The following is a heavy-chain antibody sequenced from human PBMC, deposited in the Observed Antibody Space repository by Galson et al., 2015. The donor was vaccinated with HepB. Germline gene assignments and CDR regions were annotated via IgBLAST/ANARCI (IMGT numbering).Heavy chain of an antibody. Sequence: SLRLSCAASGFTFSSYGMHWVRQAPGKGLEWVAVIWYDGSNKYYADSVKGRFTISRDNSKNTLYLQMNSLRAEDTAVYYCARAAPEAAAGMYDYYYYGMDVWGQGTTVTVSS. D-gene: IGHD6-13*01. V-gene: IGHV3-33*01. CDR1: GFTFSSYG. CDR2: IWYDGSNK. CDR3: ARAAPEAAAGMYDYYYYGMDV. J-gene: IGHJ6*02.